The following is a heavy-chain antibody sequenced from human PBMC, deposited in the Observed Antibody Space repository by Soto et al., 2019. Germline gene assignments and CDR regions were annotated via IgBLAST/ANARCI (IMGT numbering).Heavy chain of an antibody. V-gene: IGHV2-5*02. D-gene: IGHD4-17*01. J-gene: IGHJ5*02. CDR1: GFSLTTRGVG. Sequence: QITLKESGATLVKPRQTLTLTCTFSGFSLTTRGVGVGWIRQPPGKPLEWLALIYWDDDTRYSPSLKSRLAITKETSKNQVVLTMSNIDPADTGTYFCAHRTTTVTWWFDPWGQGTLVTVSS. CDR3: AHRTTTVTWWFDP. CDR2: IYWDDDT.